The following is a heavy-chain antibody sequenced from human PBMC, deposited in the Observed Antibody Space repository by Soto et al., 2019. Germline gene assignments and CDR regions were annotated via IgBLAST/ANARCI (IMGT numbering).Heavy chain of an antibody. CDR3: ARVFRGYSGYVDF. Sequence: ASVKVSCKASGYTFTSYGISWVRQAPGQGLEWMGWISAYNGNTNYAQKLQGRVTMTTDTSTSTAYTVYLQLNNLRTEDTAFYFCARVFRGYSGYVDFWGQGTLVTVSS. D-gene: IGHD5-18*01. CDR1: GYTFTSYG. V-gene: IGHV1-18*01. CDR2: ISAYNGNT. J-gene: IGHJ4*02.